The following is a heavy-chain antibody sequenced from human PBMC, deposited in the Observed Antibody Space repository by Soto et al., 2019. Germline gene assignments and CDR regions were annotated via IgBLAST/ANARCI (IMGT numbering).Heavy chain of an antibody. V-gene: IGHV1-3*01. J-gene: IGHJ6*02. Sequence: GASVKVSCKASGYTFTSYAMHWVRQAPGQRLEWMGWINAGNGNTKYSQKFQGRVTITRDTSASTAYMEPSSLRSEDTAVYYCAGSRITMVPYGMDVWGQGTTVTVSS. CDR1: GYTFTSYA. CDR3: AGSRITMVPYGMDV. D-gene: IGHD3-10*01. CDR2: INAGNGNT.